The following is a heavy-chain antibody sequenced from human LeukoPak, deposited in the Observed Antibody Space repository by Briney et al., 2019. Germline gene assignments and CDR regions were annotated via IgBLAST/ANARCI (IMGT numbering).Heavy chain of an antibody. CDR3: AKSIVVVPAASLYYFDY. D-gene: IGHD2-2*01. Sequence: GGSLRLSCAASGFTFSSYAISWVRQAPGKGLEWVSAISGSGGSTYYADSVKGRFTISRDNSKNTLYLQMNSLRAEDTAVYYCAKSIVVVPAASLYYFDYWGQGTLVTVSS. J-gene: IGHJ4*02. CDR1: GFTFSSYA. V-gene: IGHV3-23*01. CDR2: ISGSGGST.